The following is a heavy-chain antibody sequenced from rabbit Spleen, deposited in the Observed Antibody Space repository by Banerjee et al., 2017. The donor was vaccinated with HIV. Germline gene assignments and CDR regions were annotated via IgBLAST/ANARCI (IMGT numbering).Heavy chain of an antibody. D-gene: IGHD1-1*01. CDR3: PIDSGDLCFDL. CDR2: INMVTVKS. Sequence: EIKEYGGRPDTHGGSLTISCKAYGVCFNDKDVKCRVRQAPGKGLEWITCINMVTVKSVYASCAKGLFIMSRTSSTNVTLQMTSLTVAYTSTYFCPIDSGDLCFDLWGPGTLVTVS. J-gene: IGHJ4*01. V-gene: IGHV1S45*01. CDR1: GVCFNDKDV.